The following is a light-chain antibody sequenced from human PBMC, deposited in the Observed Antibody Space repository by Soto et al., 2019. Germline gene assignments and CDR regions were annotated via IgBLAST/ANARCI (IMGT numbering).Light chain of an antibody. V-gene: IGKV3-11*01. CDR3: QQRSNWPPSIT. J-gene: IGKJ5*01. CDR2: DAS. CDR1: QSISNY. Sequence: EIVLTQSPVTLSLSPGQGAALSCRASQSISNYLAWYQQKPGQAPRLLIYDASNRATGTPARFSGSGSGTDFTLTISSLEPEDFVVYYCQQRSNWPPSITFGQGTRLEIK.